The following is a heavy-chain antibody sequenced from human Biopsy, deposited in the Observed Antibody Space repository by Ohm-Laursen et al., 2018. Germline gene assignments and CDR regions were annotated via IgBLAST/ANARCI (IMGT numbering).Heavy chain of an antibody. CDR2: ISWNSGRI. J-gene: IGHJ3*02. CDR3: AKGQAPDGYNYAFDI. V-gene: IGHV3-9*01. Sequence: SLRLSCAASGFNFDDFTMHWVRQTPGKGLGWVSGISWNSGRIAYADSVKGRFTISRDNAKNSLYLQMNSLRAEDTALYYCAKGQAPDGYNYAFDIWGQGTMLTVSS. CDR1: GFNFDDFT. D-gene: IGHD5-24*01.